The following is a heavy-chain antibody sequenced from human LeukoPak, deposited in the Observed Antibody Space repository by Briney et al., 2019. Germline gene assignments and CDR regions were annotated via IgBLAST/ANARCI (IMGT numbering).Heavy chain of an antibody. J-gene: IGHJ4*02. D-gene: IGHD5-18*01. CDR1: GFTFSSYA. Sequence: GGSLGLSCAASGFTFSSYAMHWVRQAPGKGLEWVAVISYDGSNKYYADSVKGRFTISRDNSKNTLYLQMNSLRAEDTAVYYCARGEVDTAMVLNYWGQGTLVTVSS. V-gene: IGHV3-30-3*01. CDR2: ISYDGSNK. CDR3: ARGEVDTAMVLNY.